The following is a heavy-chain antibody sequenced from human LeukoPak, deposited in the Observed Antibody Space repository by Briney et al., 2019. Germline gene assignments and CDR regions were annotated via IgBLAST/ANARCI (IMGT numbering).Heavy chain of an antibody. J-gene: IGHJ4*02. Sequence: GASVKVSCKASGYTFTSYDINWVRQATGQGLEWMGWMNPNSGNTGYAQKLQGRVTMTTDTSTSTAYMELRSLRSDDTAVYYCVRDRQLPHFDYWGQGTLVTVSS. CDR2: MNPNSGNT. CDR3: VRDRQLPHFDY. V-gene: IGHV1-8*01. CDR1: GYTFTSYD. D-gene: IGHD2-2*01.